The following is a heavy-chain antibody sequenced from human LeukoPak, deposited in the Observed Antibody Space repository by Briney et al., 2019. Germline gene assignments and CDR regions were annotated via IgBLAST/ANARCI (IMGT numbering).Heavy chain of an antibody. CDR1: GGTFSSYA. Sequence: SVKVSCKASGGTFSSYAISWVRQAPGQGLEWMGGIIPIFGTANYAQKFQGRVTITADESTSTAYMELSSLRSEDTAVYYCARGAAAGITHAYYFDYWGQGTLVTVAS. CDR2: IIPIFGTA. CDR3: ARGAAAGITHAYYFDY. V-gene: IGHV1-69*13. J-gene: IGHJ4*02. D-gene: IGHD6-13*01.